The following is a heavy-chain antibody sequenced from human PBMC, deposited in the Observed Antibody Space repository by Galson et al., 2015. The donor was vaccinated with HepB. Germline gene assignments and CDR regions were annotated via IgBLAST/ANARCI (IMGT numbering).Heavy chain of an antibody. V-gene: IGHV4-59*08. CDR1: GGSFSGYY. CDR3: ARHLQWLDWFDP. Sequence: SETLSLTCAVYGGSFSGYYWSWIRQPPGKGLEWIGYIYYSGSTKYNPSLKSRVTISADTSKNQFSLKLSSVTAADTAVYYCARHLQWLDWFDPWGQGTLVTVSS. CDR2: IYYSGST. D-gene: IGHD6-19*01. J-gene: IGHJ5*02.